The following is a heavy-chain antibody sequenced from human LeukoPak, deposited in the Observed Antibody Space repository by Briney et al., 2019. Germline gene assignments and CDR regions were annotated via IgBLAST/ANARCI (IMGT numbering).Heavy chain of an antibody. V-gene: IGHV1-2*02. CDR3: ARDRLPYYDILTGYLPEGYFDL. CDR1: GYTFTGYY. J-gene: IGHJ2*01. D-gene: IGHD3-9*01. CDR2: INPNSGGT. Sequence: ASVKVSCKASGYTFTGYYMHWVRQAPGQGLEWMGWINPNSGGTNYAQKFQGRVTMTRDTSISTAYMELSRLRSDDTAVYYCARDRLPYYDILTGYLPEGYFDLWGRGTLVTVSS.